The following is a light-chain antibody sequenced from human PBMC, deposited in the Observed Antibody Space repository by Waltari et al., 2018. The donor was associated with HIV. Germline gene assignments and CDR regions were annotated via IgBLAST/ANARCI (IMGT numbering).Light chain of an antibody. CDR2: RVS. CDR3: MQGTHWPPT. CDR1: EGLVYRDGNTY. V-gene: IGKV2D-30*01. J-gene: IGKJ2*01. Sequence: EVVMSQFPLPPAVTPAQPASISCTSSEGLVYRDGNTYLNWFHQRPGQSPRRLIFRVSNWDPGVPDRFRGSGSHTNFTLEITRVQSDDVGIFYCMQGTHWPPTFGQGTRLEI.